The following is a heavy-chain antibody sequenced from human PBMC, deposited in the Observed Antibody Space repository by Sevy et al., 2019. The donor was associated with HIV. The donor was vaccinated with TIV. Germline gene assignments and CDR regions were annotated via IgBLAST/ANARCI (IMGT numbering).Heavy chain of an antibody. D-gene: IGHD4-17*01. Sequence: SETLSLTCAVSGGSISSGLYSWNWIRQPPGKGLEWIGYIYHTGPTYYNPSLKSRVTISVDTSKNQFSLRLNSVTAADTAVYYGARDSGDYPYYFDHWGQGTLVTVSS. CDR3: ARDSGDYPYYFDH. V-gene: IGHV4-30-2*01. CDR2: IYHTGPT. CDR1: GGSISSGLYS. J-gene: IGHJ4*02.